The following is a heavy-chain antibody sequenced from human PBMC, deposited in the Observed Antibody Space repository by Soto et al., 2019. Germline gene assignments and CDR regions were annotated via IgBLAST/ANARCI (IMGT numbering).Heavy chain of an antibody. CDR3: SRGYSHGWYAFVDY. CDR2: IYYSGST. D-gene: IGHD6-19*01. V-gene: IGHV4-31*03. Sequence: TLSLTCTVSGGSISSGGYYWSWIRQHPGKGLEWIGYIYYSGSTYYNPSLKSRVTISVDTSKNQFSLRLSSVTAADTAVYYCSRGYSHGWYAFVDYWGLGTLVTVSS. CDR1: GGSISSGGYY. J-gene: IGHJ4*02.